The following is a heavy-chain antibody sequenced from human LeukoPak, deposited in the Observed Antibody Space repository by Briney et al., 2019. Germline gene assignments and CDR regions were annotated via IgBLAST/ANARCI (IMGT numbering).Heavy chain of an antibody. Sequence: GGSLRLSCAASGFTFSSYGMHWVRQAPGKGLEWVAFIRYDGSNKYYADSVKGRFTISRDNSKNTLYLQMNSLRAEDTAVYYCANRLSGAVIIDYWGQGTLVTVSS. D-gene: IGHD3-3*01. J-gene: IGHJ4*02. CDR3: ANRLSGAVIIDY. V-gene: IGHV3-30*02. CDR1: GFTFSSYG. CDR2: IRYDGSNK.